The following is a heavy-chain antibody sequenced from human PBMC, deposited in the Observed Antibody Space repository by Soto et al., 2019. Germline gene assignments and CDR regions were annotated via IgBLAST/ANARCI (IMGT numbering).Heavy chain of an antibody. D-gene: IGHD3-22*01. CDR3: AKGGFVYYYDSSGYFDY. V-gene: IGHV3-23*01. CDR2: ISGSGGST. CDR1: GFNIDDYA. Sequence: GGSLRLSCTIAGFNIDDYAMSWVRQAPGKGLEWVSAISGSGGSTYYADSVKGRFTISRDNSKNTLYLQMNSLRAEDTAVYYCAKGGFVYYYDSSGYFDYWGQGTLVTVSS. J-gene: IGHJ4*02.